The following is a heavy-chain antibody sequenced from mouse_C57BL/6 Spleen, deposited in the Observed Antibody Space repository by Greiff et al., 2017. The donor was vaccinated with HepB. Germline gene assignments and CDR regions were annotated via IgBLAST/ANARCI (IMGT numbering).Heavy chain of an antibody. J-gene: IGHJ4*01. V-gene: IGHV1-59*01. CDR3: ARGFITTVVARGAMDY. CDR2: IDPSDSYT. D-gene: IGHD1-1*01. Sequence: QVQLQQPGAELVRPGTSVKLSCKASGYTFTSYWMHWVKQRPGQGLEWIGVIDPSDSYTNYNQKFKGKATLTVDTSSSTAYMQLSSLTSEDSAVYYCARGFITTVVARGAMDYWGQGTSVTVSS. CDR1: GYTFTSYW.